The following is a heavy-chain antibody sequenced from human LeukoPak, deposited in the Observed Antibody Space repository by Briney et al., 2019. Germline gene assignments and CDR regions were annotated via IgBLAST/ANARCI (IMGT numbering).Heavy chain of an antibody. D-gene: IGHD1-14*01. J-gene: IGHJ4*02. CDR3: LTEIPGGNFDY. Sequence: SETPSLTCTVSGGSISSSSYYWGWIRQPPGKGLEWIGSIYYSGSTYYNPSLKSRVTISVDTSKNQFSLKLSSVTAADTAVYYCLTEIPGGNFDYWGQGTLVTVSS. CDR1: GGSISSSSYY. V-gene: IGHV4-39*05. CDR2: IYYSGST.